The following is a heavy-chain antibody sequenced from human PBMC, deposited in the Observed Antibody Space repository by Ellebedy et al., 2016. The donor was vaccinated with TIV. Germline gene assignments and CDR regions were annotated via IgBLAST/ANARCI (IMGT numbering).Heavy chain of an antibody. J-gene: IGHJ4*02. Sequence: GESLKISCAASGFNFGVYGMNWVRQAPGKGLEWAAYMSSNTATTHYADPVKGRFTISRDNAKNSLYLQMNSLRAEDTAVYYCSRGGGCGGGTCYYPDFWGQGTLVTVSS. CDR1: GFNFGVYG. V-gene: IGHV3-48*04. CDR2: MSSNTATT. CDR3: SRGGGCGGGTCYYPDF. D-gene: IGHD2-15*01.